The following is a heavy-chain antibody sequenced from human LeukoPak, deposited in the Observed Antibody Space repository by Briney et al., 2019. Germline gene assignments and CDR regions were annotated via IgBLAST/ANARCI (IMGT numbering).Heavy chain of an antibody. Sequence: SETLSLTCTVSGDSISNYYWSWIRQPAGKGLEWIGRIYTSGSTNYNPSLKSRVTISVDTSKNQFSLNLSSVTAADTAVYYCARQTYDFWSGSRFDSWGQGTLVTVSS. CDR1: GDSISNYY. CDR3: ARQTYDFWSGSRFDS. D-gene: IGHD3-3*01. V-gene: IGHV4-4*07. CDR2: IYTSGST. J-gene: IGHJ4*02.